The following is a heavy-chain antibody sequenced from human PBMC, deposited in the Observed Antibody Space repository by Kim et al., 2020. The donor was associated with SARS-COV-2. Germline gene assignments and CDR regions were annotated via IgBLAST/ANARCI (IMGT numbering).Heavy chain of an antibody. D-gene: IGHD3-9*01. V-gene: IGHV4-34*01. J-gene: IGHJ4*02. CDR3: ARDYDILTGLYYFDY. CDR2: INHSGST. Sequence: SETLSLTCAVYGGSFSGYYWSWIRQPPGKGLEWIGEINHSGSTNYNPSLKSRVTISVDTSKNQFSLKLSSVTAADTAVYYCARDYDILTGLYYFDYWGQGTLVTVSS. CDR1: GGSFSGYY.